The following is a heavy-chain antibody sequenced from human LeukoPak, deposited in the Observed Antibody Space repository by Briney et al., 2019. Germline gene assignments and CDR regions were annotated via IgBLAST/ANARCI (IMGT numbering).Heavy chain of an antibody. CDR3: AREGTWSGGSSGAFDI. CDR1: GGSFSGYY. CDR2: INHSGST. J-gene: IGHJ3*02. V-gene: IGHV4-34*01. D-gene: IGHD2-15*01. Sequence: PSETLSLTCAVYGGSFSGYYWSWIRQPPGKGLEWIGEINHSGSTNYNPSLKSRVTISVDTSKNQFSLKLSSVTAADTAVYYCAREGTWSGGSSGAFDIWGQGTMVTVSS.